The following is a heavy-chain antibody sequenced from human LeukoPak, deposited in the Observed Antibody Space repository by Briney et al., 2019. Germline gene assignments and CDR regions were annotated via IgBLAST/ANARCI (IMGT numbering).Heavy chain of an antibody. CDR1: GGSFSAYY. CDR3: ARDIGLAH. CDR2: INHSGSN. J-gene: IGHJ4*02. D-gene: IGHD3-16*02. V-gene: IGHV4-34*01. Sequence: SETLSLTCAVYGGSFSAYYWSWIRQPPGKRLEWIGEINHSGSNNYNPSLKSRVAISVDTSKNQFALNLTSLTAADTAVYYCARDIGLAHWGQGTLVTVSS.